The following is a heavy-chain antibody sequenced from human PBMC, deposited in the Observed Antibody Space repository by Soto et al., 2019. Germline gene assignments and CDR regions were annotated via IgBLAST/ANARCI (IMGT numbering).Heavy chain of an antibody. CDR2: IYHSGGS. V-gene: IGHV4-30-4*01. J-gene: IGHJ4*02. Sequence: PSETLSLTCTVSGGSLSSGTYYWSWIRQPPGKGLEWIGYIYHSGGSQSNPSLKSRVTISIDTSKNQFSLELRSVTAADTAVYYCARDLLDTTVDYYFDSWGPGRLVTVSS. D-gene: IGHD4-17*01. CDR1: GGSLSSGTYY. CDR3: ARDLLDTTVDYYFDS.